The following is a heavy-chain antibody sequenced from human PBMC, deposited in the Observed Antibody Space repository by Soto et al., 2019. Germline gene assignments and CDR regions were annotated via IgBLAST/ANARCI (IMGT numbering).Heavy chain of an antibody. V-gene: IGHV3-33*01. D-gene: IGHD3-10*01. CDR2: IYYDGSNI. CDR1: GFTFSTYG. CDR3: ARDLRKGRYLDL. Sequence: QVQLVESGGGVVQPGRSLRLSCAASGFTFSTYGMHWVRQAPGKGLEWVAVIYYDGSNIYYTDSVKGRFTISRDNSKNTLYLQMNSLRAEDMAVYYCARDLRKGRYLDLWGRGTLVTVSS. J-gene: IGHJ2*01.